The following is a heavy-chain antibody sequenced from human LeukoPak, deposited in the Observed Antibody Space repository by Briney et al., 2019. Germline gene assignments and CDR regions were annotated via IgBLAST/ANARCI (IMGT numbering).Heavy chain of an antibody. D-gene: IGHD3-16*01. CDR3: ATSRGSHNWFDP. V-gene: IGHV3-21*01. J-gene: IGHJ5*02. CDR1: GFTVSNYT. CDR2: ISRRSTYI. Sequence: GGSLRLSCAASGFTVSNYTINWVRQPPGKGLEWVSSISRRSTYIYYADSVKGRFTISKDNAKNTLYLQMNSLRAEDTAVYYCATSRGSHNWFDPWGQGTLVTVSS.